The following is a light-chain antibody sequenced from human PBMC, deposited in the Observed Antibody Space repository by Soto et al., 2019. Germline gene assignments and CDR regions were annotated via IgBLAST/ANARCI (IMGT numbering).Light chain of an antibody. V-gene: IGKV4-1*01. CDR1: QSVLSSSKNKNY. CDR2: WAS. J-gene: IGKJ2*01. Sequence: DIVMTQSPDSLAVSLGERATINCKSSQSVLSSSKNKNYLAWYQQKLGQPPKLLIYWASTRESGVPDRFGGSGSGTDFTLTITSLQAEDVAFYYCQQYYDTPYTFGQGSKLEIK. CDR3: QQYYDTPYT.